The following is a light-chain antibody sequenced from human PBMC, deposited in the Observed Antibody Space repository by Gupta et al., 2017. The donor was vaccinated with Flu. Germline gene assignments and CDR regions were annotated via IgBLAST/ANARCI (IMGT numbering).Light chain of an antibody. J-gene: IGLJ1*01. V-gene: IGLV2-14*01. CDR2: GVT. CDR1: YNDISYYDY. Sequence: QSALTQPAAVSGSPGQSLTISCPGAYNDISYYDYVSWYQQHPGNVPKLIIYGVTHRPSGISSRFSASRSGNTASLTISGLQAEDEADYYCSSYTATSTRVFGSGTHVSVL. CDR3: SSYTATSTRV.